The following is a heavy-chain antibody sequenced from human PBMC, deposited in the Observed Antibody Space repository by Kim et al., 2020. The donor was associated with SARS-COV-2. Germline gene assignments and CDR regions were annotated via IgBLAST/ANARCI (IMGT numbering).Heavy chain of an antibody. CDR1: GFTFTSSA. CDR3: AASLGYCSSTSCYTGEYYYYYMDV. Sequence: SVKVSCKASGFTFTSSAMQWVRQARGQRLEWIGWIVVGSGNTNYAQKFQERVTITRDMSTSTAYMELSSLRSEDTAVYYCAASLGYCSSTSCYTGEYYYYYMDVWGKGTTVTVSS. V-gene: IGHV1-58*02. CDR2: IVVGSGNT. D-gene: IGHD2-2*02. J-gene: IGHJ6*03.